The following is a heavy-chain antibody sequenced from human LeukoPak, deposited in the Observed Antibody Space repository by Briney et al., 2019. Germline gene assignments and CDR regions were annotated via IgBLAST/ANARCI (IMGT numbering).Heavy chain of an antibody. J-gene: IGHJ5*02. Sequence: SETLSLTCTVSGGSISSYYWSWIRQPPGKGLEWIGYIYYSGSTNYSPSLKSRVTISVDTSKNQFSLKLSSVTAADTAVYYCAGGDPNWFDPWGQGTLVTVSS. CDR3: AGGDPNWFDP. CDR1: GGSISSYY. V-gene: IGHV4-59*01. CDR2: IYYSGST. D-gene: IGHD2-21*02.